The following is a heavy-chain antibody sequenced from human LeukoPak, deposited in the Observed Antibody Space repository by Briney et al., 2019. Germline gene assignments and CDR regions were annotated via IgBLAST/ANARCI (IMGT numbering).Heavy chain of an antibody. Sequence: ASVKVSCKASGGTFSSYTISWVRQAPGQGVEWVGRIIPILGIANYAQKFQGRVTITADKSTSTAYMELSRLRSEDTAVYYCASLVGGLRRENYYYYGMDVWGQGTTVTVSS. CDR3: ASLVGGLRRENYYYYGMDV. J-gene: IGHJ6*02. V-gene: IGHV1-69*02. D-gene: IGHD5-12*01. CDR1: GGTFSSYT. CDR2: IIPILGIA.